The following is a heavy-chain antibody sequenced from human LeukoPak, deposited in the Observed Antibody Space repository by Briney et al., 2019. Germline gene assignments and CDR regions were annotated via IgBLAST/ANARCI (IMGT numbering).Heavy chain of an antibody. D-gene: IGHD3-22*01. CDR1: GGSISSGGYY. CDR3: ARGNYCDSSGYYPS. J-gene: IGHJ4*02. Sequence: SQTLSLTCTVSGGSISSGGYYWSWIRQHPGKGLEWIGYIYYSGSTYYNPSLKSRVTISVDTSKNQFSLKLSSVTAADTAVYYYARGNYCDSSGYYPSWGQGTLVTVSS. V-gene: IGHV4-31*03. CDR2: IYYSGST.